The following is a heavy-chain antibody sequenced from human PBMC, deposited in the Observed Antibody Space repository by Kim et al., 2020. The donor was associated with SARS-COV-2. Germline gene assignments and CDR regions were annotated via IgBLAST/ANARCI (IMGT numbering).Heavy chain of an antibody. D-gene: IGHD2-15*01. CDR1: GNSFTTYW. J-gene: IGHJ4*02. CDR2: IYPGDSDT. V-gene: IGHV5-51*01. CDR3: ARHGGPFRVGYLDY. Sequence: GESLKISCKGSGNSFTTYWVAWVRLLPGKGLEWMGIIYPGDSDTRYSPPFQGQVTISIDKSSSTAYLQWSSLKASDTAIYYCARHGGPFRVGYLDYWGQGTPVTVSS.